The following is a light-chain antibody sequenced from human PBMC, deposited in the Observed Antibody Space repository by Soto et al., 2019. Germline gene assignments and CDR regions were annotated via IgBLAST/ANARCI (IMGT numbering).Light chain of an antibody. J-gene: IGLJ1*01. Sequence: QSVLTQPRSVSGSPGQSVTISCTGTSSDVGTYTYVSWYQQHPGKAPKLIIYDVIKRPSGVPDCFSGSKSGNTASLTISGLQAEDEADYYCCSYAGSYTHVFGTGTKVTVL. CDR1: SSDVGTYTY. CDR2: DVI. CDR3: CSYAGSYTHV. V-gene: IGLV2-11*01.